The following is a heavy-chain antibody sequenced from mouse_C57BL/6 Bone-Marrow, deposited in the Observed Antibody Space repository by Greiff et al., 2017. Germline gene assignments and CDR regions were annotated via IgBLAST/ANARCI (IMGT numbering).Heavy chain of an antibody. CDR2: IYWDDDK. Sequence: QVTLKESGPGILQSSQTLSLTCSFSGFSLSTSGMGVSWIRQPSGKGLEWLAHIYWDDDKRYNPSLKSRLTISKDTSRNQVFLKITSVDTADTATYYCARRASSIYDGYCYYFDYWGQGTTLTVSS. D-gene: IGHD2-3*01. J-gene: IGHJ2*01. CDR3: ARRASSIYDGYCYYFDY. CDR1: GFSLSTSGMG. V-gene: IGHV8-12*01.